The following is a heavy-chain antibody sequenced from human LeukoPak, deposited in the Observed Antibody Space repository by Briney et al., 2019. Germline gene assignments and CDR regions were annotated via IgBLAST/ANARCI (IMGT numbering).Heavy chain of an antibody. D-gene: IGHD7-27*01. V-gene: IGHV3-74*01. J-gene: IGHJ2*01. CDR1: GFTFNSYL. Sequence: GGSLRLSCAASGFTFNSYLMSWVRQAPGKGLVWVSRIDGDGATTSYEDSVEGRFTISRDNANNMVYLEMNRLRVEDTAVYYCTRDSGANRRYFDLWGRGTLVTVSS. CDR3: TRDSGANRRYFDL. CDR2: IDGDGATT.